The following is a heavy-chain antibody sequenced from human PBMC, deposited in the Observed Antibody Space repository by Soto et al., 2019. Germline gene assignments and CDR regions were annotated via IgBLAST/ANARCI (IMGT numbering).Heavy chain of an antibody. CDR2: IIPIFGTA. CDR3: ARDVTGAFDI. V-gene: IGHV1-69*13. D-gene: IGHD3-10*01. CDR1: GGTFSSYA. Sequence: ASVKVSCKASGGTFSSYAISWVRQAPGQGLEWMGGIIPIFGTANYAQKFQGRVTITADESTSTAYMELSSLRSEDTAVYYCARDVTGAFDIWGQGTMVTVSS. J-gene: IGHJ3*02.